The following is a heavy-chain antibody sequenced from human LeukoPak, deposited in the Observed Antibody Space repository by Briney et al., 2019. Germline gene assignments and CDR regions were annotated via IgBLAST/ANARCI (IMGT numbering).Heavy chain of an antibody. CDR3: ARYCSGTSCPTIYYYMDV. J-gene: IGHJ6*03. D-gene: IGHD2-2*01. CDR1: GFTFSSYS. CDR2: ISSSSTYI. Sequence: GGSLRLSCAASGFTFSSYSMNWVRQAPGKGLEWVSSISSSSTYIDYADSVKGRFTISRDNAKNSLYLQVNSLRAEDTAVYYCARYCSGTSCPTIYYYMDVWGKGTTVTVSS. V-gene: IGHV3-21*01.